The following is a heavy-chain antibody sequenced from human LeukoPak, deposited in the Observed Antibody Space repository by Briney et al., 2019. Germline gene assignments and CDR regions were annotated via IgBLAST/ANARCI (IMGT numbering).Heavy chain of an antibody. CDR2: IYYSGST. CDR1: GGSISRGGYY. J-gene: IGHJ4*02. Sequence: PSQTLSLTCTVSGGSISRGGYYWSWIRQHPGKGLEWIGYIYYSGSTYYNPSLKSRVTISVDTSKNQFSLKLSSVTAADTAVYYCARDSGYNYFDYWGQGTLVTVSS. CDR3: ARDSGYNYFDY. V-gene: IGHV4-31*03. D-gene: IGHD2-2*02.